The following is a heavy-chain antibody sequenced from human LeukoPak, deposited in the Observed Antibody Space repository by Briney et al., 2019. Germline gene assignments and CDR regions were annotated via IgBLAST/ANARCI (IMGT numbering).Heavy chain of an antibody. CDR2: INHSGST. J-gene: IGHJ4*02. CDR1: GGSFSGYY. Sequence: KSSETLSLACAVYGGSFSGYYRSWIRQPPGKGLEWIGEINHSGSTNYNPSLKSRVTISVDTSKNQFSLKLSSVTAADTAVYYCARGKNNYFDYWGQGTLVTVSS. CDR3: ARGKNNYFDY. V-gene: IGHV4-34*01.